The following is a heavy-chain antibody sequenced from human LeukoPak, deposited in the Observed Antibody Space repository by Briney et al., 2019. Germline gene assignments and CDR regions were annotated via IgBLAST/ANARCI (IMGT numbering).Heavy chain of an antibody. CDR3: ARQDPYCGGDCSLFDS. CDR2: IYPGDSDT. J-gene: IGHJ4*02. D-gene: IGHD2-21*02. Sequence: GESLKISCKGSGYSFTKYWIGWVRQMPGKGLEWMGIIYPGDSDTRYSPSLQGQVTISADTSINTAYLQWTSLRASDTAMYYCARQDPYCGGDCSLFDSWGQGTLVTVSS. V-gene: IGHV5-51*01. CDR1: GYSFTKYW.